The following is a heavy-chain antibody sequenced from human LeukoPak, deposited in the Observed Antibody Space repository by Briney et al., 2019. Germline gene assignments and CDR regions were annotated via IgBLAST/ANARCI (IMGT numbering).Heavy chain of an antibody. CDR2: IYYSGST. J-gene: IGHJ4*02. CDR1: GGSISSYY. D-gene: IGHD5-18*01. V-gene: IGHV4-59*12. CDR3: AREREMATAYFDY. Sequence: SETLSLTCTVSGGSISSYYWSWIRQPPGKGLEWIGYIYYSGSTNYNPSLKSRVTISVDTSKNQFSLKLSSVTAADTAVYYCAREREMATAYFDYWGQGTLVTVSS.